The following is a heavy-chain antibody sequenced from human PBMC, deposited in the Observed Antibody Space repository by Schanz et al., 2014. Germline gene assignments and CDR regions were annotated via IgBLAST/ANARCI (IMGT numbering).Heavy chain of an antibody. V-gene: IGHV4-59*01. CDR2: IYYSGST. J-gene: IGHJ4*02. CDR1: SASIRTYY. Sequence: QVQLQESGPGLVKPSETLSLTCTVSSASIRTYYWSWIRQPPGKGLEWIGYIYYSGSTTYNPSLKSRVTISVDTSKKQFSLNLSSVTAADTAVYYCAREWSSFDYWGQGALVTVSS. CDR3: AREWSSFDY. D-gene: IGHD3-10*01.